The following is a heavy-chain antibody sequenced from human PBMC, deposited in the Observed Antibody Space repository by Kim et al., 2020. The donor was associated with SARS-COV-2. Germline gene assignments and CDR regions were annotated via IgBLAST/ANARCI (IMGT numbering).Heavy chain of an antibody. CDR3: ARHWLGYWEFDP. V-gene: IGHV4-39*01. Sequence: SETLSLTCTVSGGSISSSSYYWGWIRQPPGKGLEWIGSIYYSGSTYYNPSLKSRVTISVDTSKNQFSLKLSSVTAADTAVYYCARHWLGYWEFDPWGQGTLVTVSS. D-gene: IGHD2-15*01. J-gene: IGHJ5*02. CDR2: IYYSGST. CDR1: GGSISSSSYY.